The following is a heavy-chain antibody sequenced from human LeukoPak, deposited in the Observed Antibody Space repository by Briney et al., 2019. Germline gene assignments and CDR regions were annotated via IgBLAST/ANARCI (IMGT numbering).Heavy chain of an antibody. CDR1: RFIFSQFC. CDR3: ARDVGYDLGY. V-gene: IGHV3-74*01. Sequence: AQSLTLSCARYRFIFSQFCMQWDRHVPGKGLVWVSRINGDGRSTNYADSVKGRFTISRDNAKNTLYLQMNSLRAEDTAVYYCARDVGYDLGYWGQGTLVIVSS. J-gene: IGHJ4*02. D-gene: IGHD5-12*01. CDR2: INGDGRST.